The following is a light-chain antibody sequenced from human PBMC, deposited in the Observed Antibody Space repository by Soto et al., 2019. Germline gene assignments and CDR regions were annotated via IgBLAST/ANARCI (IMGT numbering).Light chain of an antibody. V-gene: IGKV3-11*01. CDR2: DAS. J-gene: IGKJ4*01. CDR3: QQRSNWPPALS. Sequence: EVVLTQSPATLSLSPGDRATLSCRASQSVNNFLAWYQQKPGQTPRLLSYDASKRATGIPGRFSGSGSGTDFTLTISSLEPEDFAVYYCQQRSNWPPALSFGGGTKVDIK. CDR1: QSVNNF.